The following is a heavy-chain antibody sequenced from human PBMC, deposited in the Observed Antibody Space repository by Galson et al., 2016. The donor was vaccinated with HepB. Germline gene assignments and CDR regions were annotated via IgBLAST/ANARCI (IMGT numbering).Heavy chain of an antibody. CDR2: IHYSGST. Sequence: LSLTCTVSGGSVSSSSYYWGWIRQPPGKGLEWIGTIHYSGSTYYNPSLKSRLTVSVDTSKNQFSLELSSVTAADTAVYYCARLGTVTSRVPFDFWGRGTLVTVSS. CDR1: GGSVSSSSYY. CDR3: ARLGTVTSRVPFDF. D-gene: IGHD4-11*01. J-gene: IGHJ4*02. V-gene: IGHV4-39*01.